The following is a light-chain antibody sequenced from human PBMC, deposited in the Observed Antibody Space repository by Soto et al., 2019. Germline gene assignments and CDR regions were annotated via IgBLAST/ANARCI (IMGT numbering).Light chain of an antibody. Sequence: QAVVTQPPSASGTPGQRVTISCSGSSSNIGSNYVYWYQQLPGTAPKLLIYRNNQRPSGVPDRFSGSKSGTSASLAISGLRSEDEAHYYCAAWDDSLSGPVFGTGTKVTVI. CDR2: RNN. CDR1: SSNIGSNY. J-gene: IGLJ1*01. CDR3: AAWDDSLSGPV. V-gene: IGLV1-47*01.